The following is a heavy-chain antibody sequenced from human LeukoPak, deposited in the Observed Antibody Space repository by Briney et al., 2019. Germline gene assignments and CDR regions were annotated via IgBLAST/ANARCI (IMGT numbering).Heavy chain of an antibody. Sequence: ASVKVSCKASGYTFTGYYMHWVRQAPGQGLEWMGWINPNSGGTNYAQKFQGRATMTRDTSISTAYMDLRRPRSDDTAVYYCARGPRVNWFDPWGQGTLVTVSS. J-gene: IGHJ5*02. V-gene: IGHV1-2*02. CDR2: INPNSGGT. CDR3: ARGPRVNWFDP. CDR1: GYTFTGYY.